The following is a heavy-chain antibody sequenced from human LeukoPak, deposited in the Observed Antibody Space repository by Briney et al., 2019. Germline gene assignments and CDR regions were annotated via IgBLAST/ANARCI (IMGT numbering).Heavy chain of an antibody. CDR2: ISSSGSTI. J-gene: IGHJ6*02. V-gene: IGHV3-11*04. CDR3: SKDQSPYYYYGMDV. CDR1: GFTFSNYY. Sequence: PGGSLRLSCAASGFTFSNYYMSWIRQAPGKGLEWVSYISSSGSTIYYADSVKGRFTISRDNAKNSLYLQMNSLRVEDTAVYYCSKDQSPYYYYGMDVWGQGTTVTVSS.